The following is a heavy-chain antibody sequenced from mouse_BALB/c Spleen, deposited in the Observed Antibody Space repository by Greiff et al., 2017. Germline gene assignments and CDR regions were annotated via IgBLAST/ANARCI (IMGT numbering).Heavy chain of an antibody. Sequence: EVKLMESGGGLVKPGGSLKLSCAASGFTFSSYAMSWVRQTPEKRLEWVATISSGGSYTYYPDSVKGRFTISRDNAKNTLYLQMSSLRSEDTAMYYCARQGPRGYFDYWGQGTTLTVSS. CDR1: GFTFSSYA. J-gene: IGHJ2*01. CDR3: ARQGPRGYFDY. CDR2: ISSGGSYT. V-gene: IGHV5-9-3*01.